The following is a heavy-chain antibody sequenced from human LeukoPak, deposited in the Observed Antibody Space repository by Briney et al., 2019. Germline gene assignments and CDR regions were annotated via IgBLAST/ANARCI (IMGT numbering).Heavy chain of an antibody. CDR3: ATAEGRLRTKDAFDI. D-gene: IGHD6-25*01. CDR1: GYTLTELS. J-gene: IGHJ3*02. Sequence: ASVKVSCKVSGYTLTELSTHWVRQAAGKGLEWMGGFDPEDGETIYAQKFQGRVTMTEDTSTDTAYMELSSLRSEDTAVYYCATAEGRLRTKDAFDIWGQGTMVTVSS. V-gene: IGHV1-24*01. CDR2: FDPEDGET.